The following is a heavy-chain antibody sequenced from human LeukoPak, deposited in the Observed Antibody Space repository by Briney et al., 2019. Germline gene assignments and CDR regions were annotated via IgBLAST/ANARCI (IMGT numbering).Heavy chain of an antibody. CDR1: GYTFTGYY. V-gene: IGHV1-2*02. Sequence: ASVKVSCKASGYTFTGYYMHWVRQAPGQGLEWMGWINPNSGGTNYAQKLQGRVTMTTETSTNTAYMELRSLRSDDTAMYYCARRRIYGSGSDYWGQGTLVTVSS. J-gene: IGHJ4*02. D-gene: IGHD3-10*01. CDR2: INPNSGGT. CDR3: ARRRIYGSGSDY.